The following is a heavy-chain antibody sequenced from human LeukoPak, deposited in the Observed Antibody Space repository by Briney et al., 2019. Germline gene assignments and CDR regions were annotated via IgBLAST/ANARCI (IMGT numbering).Heavy chain of an antibody. CDR3: AKDRDSGDWYKDAFDI. CDR2: ITGSGGST. CDR1: GFTFTSYA. Sequence: GGSLRLSCAASGFTFTSYAMSWVRQAPGKGLEWVSAITGSGGSTYYIASVKGRFTISRDNSKNTLYLQMSSLRAEDTAMYYCAKDRDSGDWYKDAFDIWGQGTMVTVSS. V-gene: IGHV3-23*01. J-gene: IGHJ3*02. D-gene: IGHD6-19*01.